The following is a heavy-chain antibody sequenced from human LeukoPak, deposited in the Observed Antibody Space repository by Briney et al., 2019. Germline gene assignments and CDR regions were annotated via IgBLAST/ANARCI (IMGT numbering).Heavy chain of an antibody. Sequence: SETLSLTCAVYGGSFSGYYWSWIRQPPGKGLEWIGEINHSGSTNYNPSLKSRVTISVDTSKNQFSLKLSSVTAADTAVYYCARGSPGSYHFDYWGQGTLVTVSS. V-gene: IGHV4-34*01. J-gene: IGHJ4*02. CDR3: ARGSPGSYHFDY. D-gene: IGHD1-26*01. CDR1: GGSFSGYY. CDR2: INHSGST.